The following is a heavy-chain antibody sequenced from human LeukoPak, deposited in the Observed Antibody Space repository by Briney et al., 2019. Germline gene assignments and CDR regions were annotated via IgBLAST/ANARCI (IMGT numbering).Heavy chain of an antibody. J-gene: IGHJ4*02. V-gene: IGHV3-74*01. Sequence: PGCSVRLSCAASGFTFSIYWMHWVRQAPGKGLVWVSRINSDGSSTSYAASVKGRFTISRDNAKNTLYLQMNSLRAEDTAVYYCARDPPKWDLPHDYWGQGTLVTVSS. CDR1: GFTFSIYW. D-gene: IGHD1-26*01. CDR3: ARDPPKWDLPHDY. CDR2: INSDGSST.